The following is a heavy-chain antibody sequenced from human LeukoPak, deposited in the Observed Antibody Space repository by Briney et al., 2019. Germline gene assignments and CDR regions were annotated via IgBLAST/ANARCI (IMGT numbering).Heavy chain of an antibody. J-gene: IGHJ4*02. Sequence: PSETLSLTCTVSGGSISSSSYYWGWIRQPPGKGLEWIGSIYYSGSTYYNPSLKSRVTISVDTSKNQFSLKLSSVTAADTAVYYCARENYGGNSYYFDYWGQGTLVTVSS. D-gene: IGHD4-23*01. CDR3: ARENYGGNSYYFDY. V-gene: IGHV4-39*07. CDR1: GGSISSSSYY. CDR2: IYYSGST.